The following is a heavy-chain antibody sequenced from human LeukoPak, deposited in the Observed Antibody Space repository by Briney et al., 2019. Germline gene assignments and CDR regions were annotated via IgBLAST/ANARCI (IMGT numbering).Heavy chain of an antibody. J-gene: IGHJ4*02. CDR2: TSDSGGST. V-gene: IGHV3-23*01. CDR1: GFTFSNYA. Sequence: GGSLRLSCATSGFTFSNYAMSWVRQAPGRGLEWVSGTSDSGGSTYYADSVKGRFSISRDNSKNSLYLQMDSLRVEDTAVYYRVKGATKISCRPADWGQGTLVTVSS. CDR3: VKGATKISCRPAD. D-gene: IGHD6-6*01.